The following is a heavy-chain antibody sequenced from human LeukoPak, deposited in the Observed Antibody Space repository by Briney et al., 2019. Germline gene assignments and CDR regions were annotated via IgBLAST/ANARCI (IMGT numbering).Heavy chain of an antibody. Sequence: ASVKVSCKASGGTFSSYAISWVRQAPGQGLEWMGWISAYNGNTNYAQKLQGRVTMTTDTSTSTAYMELRSLRSDDTAVYYCARASYYDILTGYYGNNWFDPWGQGTLVTVSS. V-gene: IGHV1-18*01. CDR1: GGTFSSYA. CDR2: ISAYNGNT. CDR3: ARASYYDILTGYYGNNWFDP. J-gene: IGHJ5*02. D-gene: IGHD3-9*01.